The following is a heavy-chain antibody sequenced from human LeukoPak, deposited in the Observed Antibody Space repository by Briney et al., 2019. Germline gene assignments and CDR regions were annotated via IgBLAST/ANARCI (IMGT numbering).Heavy chain of an antibody. Sequence: GGSLRLSCAVFGFSFSNAWMSWVRQAPGKGLEWVGRIRSKTDGGTTDYAAPVKGRFTISRDDSKNTLYLQMNSLKTEDTAVYYCTTHGTMIVAVIGAHDAFDIWGQGTMVTVSS. J-gene: IGHJ3*02. D-gene: IGHD3-22*01. CDR3: TTHGTMIVAVIGAHDAFDI. V-gene: IGHV3-15*01. CDR2: IRSKTDGGTT. CDR1: GFSFSNAW.